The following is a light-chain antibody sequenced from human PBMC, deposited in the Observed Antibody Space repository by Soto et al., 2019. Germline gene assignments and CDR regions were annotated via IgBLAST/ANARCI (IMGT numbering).Light chain of an antibody. J-gene: IGLJ1*01. CDR1: SIDVGTYNS. V-gene: IGLV2-14*01. CDR2: EVS. CDR3: SSYTSSSTYV. Sequence: QSALTQPASVSGSPGQSITISCTGTSIDVGTYNSVSWYQHHPGKAPKLMIYEVSYRPSGVSNRFSGSKSGNTASLTISGLQAEDEADYYCSSYTSSSTYVFGTGTKLTVL.